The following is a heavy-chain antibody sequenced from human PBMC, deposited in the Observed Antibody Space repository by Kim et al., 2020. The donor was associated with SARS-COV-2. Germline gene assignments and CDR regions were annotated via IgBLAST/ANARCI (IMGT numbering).Heavy chain of an antibody. CDR2: INPSGGST. V-gene: IGHV1-46*01. D-gene: IGHD3-10*01. CDR1: GYTFTSYY. J-gene: IGHJ4*02. CDR3: ARACGPSITMVRGVIVCWGEFGY. Sequence: ASVKVSCKASGYTFTSYYMHWVRQAPGQGLEWMGIINPSGGSTSYAQKFQGRVTMTRDTSTSTVYMELSSLRSEDTAVYYCARACGPSITMVRGVIVCWGEFGYWGQGTLVTVSS.